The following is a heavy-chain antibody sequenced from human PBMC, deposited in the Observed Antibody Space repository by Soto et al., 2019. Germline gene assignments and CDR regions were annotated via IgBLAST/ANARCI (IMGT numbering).Heavy chain of an antibody. Sequence: QVQLQESGPGLVKPSQTLSLTCTVSGASISSGAYYWSWIRQQPGKGLEWVGYIYYTGNSYYNPFLKSRIAMSMETSNYQFSLRLSSVTAADTAVYYCAAGSGTHYSVATGFDFWGLGTLVTVSP. CDR2: IYYTGNS. D-gene: IGHD3-10*01. CDR1: GASISSGAYY. J-gene: IGHJ4*02. V-gene: IGHV4-31*03. CDR3: AAGSGTHYSVATGFDF.